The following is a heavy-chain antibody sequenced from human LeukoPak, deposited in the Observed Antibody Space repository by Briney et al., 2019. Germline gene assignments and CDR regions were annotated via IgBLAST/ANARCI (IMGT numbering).Heavy chain of an antibody. J-gene: IGHJ3*02. CDR2: INPSGGST. Sequence: ASVKVSCKASGHTFTSYYMHWVRQAPGQGLQWMAIINPSGGSTSYAQNFQGRVTMTRDTSTSTVYMELSSLRSEDTAVYSCARGRWNDQRKTFDIWGQGTMVTVSS. CDR3: ARGRWNDQRKTFDI. D-gene: IGHD1-1*01. CDR1: GHTFTSYY. V-gene: IGHV1-46*01.